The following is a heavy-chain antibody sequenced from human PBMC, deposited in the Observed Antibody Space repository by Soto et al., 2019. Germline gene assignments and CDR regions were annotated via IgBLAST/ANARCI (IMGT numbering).Heavy chain of an antibody. CDR3: ARAHIMVVAGSTFDV. J-gene: IGHJ4*01. CDR1: KYSLGSPHY. V-gene: IGHV4-38-2*01. Sequence: SETLSLTCSLSKYSLGSPHYWCWIRQSPGMGPERIASIYHGANTFYNPFLKSRIIISMDTYKNPMSLKLRSVTAADTAVYFCARAHIMVVAGSTFDVWGHGTLVTVSS. D-gene: IGHD2-21*02. CDR2: IYHGANT.